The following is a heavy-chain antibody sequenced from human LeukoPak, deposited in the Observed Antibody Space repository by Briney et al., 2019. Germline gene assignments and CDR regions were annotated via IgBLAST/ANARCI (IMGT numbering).Heavy chain of an antibody. Sequence: GGSLRLFCAASGFTFSSYSMNWVRQAPGKGLEWVSSISGSSYHIFYADSVKGRFTISRDHAKHSLYLQLNSLRPDDTAVYHCARDGPMMDYYDSSGHYFDYWGQGTLVTVSS. CDR3: ARDGPMMDYYDSSGHYFDY. V-gene: IGHV3-21*01. J-gene: IGHJ4*02. D-gene: IGHD3-22*01. CDR1: GFTFSSYS. CDR2: ISGSSYHI.